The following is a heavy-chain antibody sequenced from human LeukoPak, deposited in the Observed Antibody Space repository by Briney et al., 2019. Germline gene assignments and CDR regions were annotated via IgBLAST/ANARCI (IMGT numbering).Heavy chain of an antibody. CDR2: INPNSGGT. Sequence: ASVTVSCKASGYTFTGYYMHWVRQAPGQGLEWMGWINPNSGGTNYAQKFQGRVTMTRDTSISTAYMELSRLRSDDTAVYYCARDFGFYGSGSYHANPFDYWGQGTLVTVSS. V-gene: IGHV1-2*02. J-gene: IGHJ4*02. CDR1: GYTFTGYY. D-gene: IGHD3-10*01. CDR3: ARDFGFYGSGSYHANPFDY.